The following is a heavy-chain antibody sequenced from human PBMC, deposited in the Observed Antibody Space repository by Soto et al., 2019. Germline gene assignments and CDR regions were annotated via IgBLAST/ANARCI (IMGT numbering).Heavy chain of an antibody. CDR1: GGSLSSGAYY. CDR3: ARANSVESSGPFDY. D-gene: IGHD3-22*01. V-gene: IGHV4-31*03. CDR2: IYYSGST. J-gene: IGHJ4*02. Sequence: QVQLQESGPGLVKPSQTLSLTCTVSGGSLSSGAYYWSWIRQHPGKGLEWIGYIYYSGSTYYNPSLESRVTLSVDTSTKQFSLKVSSVTAADTAVYYCARANSVESSGPFDYWGPGTLVTVSS.